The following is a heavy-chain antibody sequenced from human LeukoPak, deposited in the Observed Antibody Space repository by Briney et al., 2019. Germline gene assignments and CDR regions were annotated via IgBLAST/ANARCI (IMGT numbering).Heavy chain of an antibody. V-gene: IGHV4-34*01. Sequence: PSETLSLTCAVYGGSFSGYYWSWIRQPPGKGLEWIGEINHSGSTNYNPSLKSRVTISVATSKNQFSLKLSSVTAADTAVYYCARGWFGYYNWFDPWGQGTLVTVSS. CDR3: ARGWFGYYNWFDP. D-gene: IGHD3-10*01. CDR1: GGSFSGYY. J-gene: IGHJ5*02. CDR2: INHSGST.